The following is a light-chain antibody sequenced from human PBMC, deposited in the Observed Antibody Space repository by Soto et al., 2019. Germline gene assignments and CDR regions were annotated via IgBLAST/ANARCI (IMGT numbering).Light chain of an antibody. CDR2: AAS. CDR3: QQSYSSPPT. Sequence: DIQMTQSPSSLSASVEDRVIITCRASQSISNHLNWYQQKPGKAPKLXILAASSLQSGVPSRFSGSRSGPEFTLTISSLQPEDFETYYCQQSYSSPPTFGQGTKVDIK. J-gene: IGKJ1*01. V-gene: IGKV1-39*01. CDR1: QSISNH.